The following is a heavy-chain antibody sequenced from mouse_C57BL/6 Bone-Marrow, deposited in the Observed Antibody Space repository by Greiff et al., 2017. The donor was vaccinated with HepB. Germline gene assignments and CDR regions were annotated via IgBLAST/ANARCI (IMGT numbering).Heavy chain of an antibody. CDR2: IYPGSGST. D-gene: IGHD1-1*01. CDR3: ARSYYGSSYGY. V-gene: IGHV1-55*01. J-gene: IGHJ2*01. CDR1: GYTFTSYW. Sequence: QVQLQHPGAELVKPGASVKMSCKASGYTFTSYWITWVKQRPGQGLEWIGDIYPGSGSTNYNEKFKSKATLTVDTSSSTAYMQLSSLTSEDSAVYYCARSYYGSSYGYWGQGTTLTVSS.